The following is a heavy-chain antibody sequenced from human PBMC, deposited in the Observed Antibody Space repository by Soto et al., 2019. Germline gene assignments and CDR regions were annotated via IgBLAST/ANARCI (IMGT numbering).Heavy chain of an antibody. CDR1: GFTFSSYA. Sequence: PGGSLRLSCSASGFTFSSYAMHWVRQAPGKGLEYVSAISSNGGSTYYADSVKGRFTISRDNSKNTLYLQMSSLRAEDTAVYYCVKGQNVYSSSWSLGYWGQGTLVTVSS. D-gene: IGHD6-13*01. CDR2: ISSNGGST. V-gene: IGHV3-64D*06. J-gene: IGHJ4*02. CDR3: VKGQNVYSSSWSLGY.